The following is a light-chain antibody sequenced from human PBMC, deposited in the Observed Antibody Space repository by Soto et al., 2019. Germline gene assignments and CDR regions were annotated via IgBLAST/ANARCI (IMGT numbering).Light chain of an antibody. Sequence: QSVLTQPASVSGSPGQSITISCTGTSSDVGGYNYVSWYQQHPGKVPKLMMYEVSNRPSGVSNRFSGSKSGNTASLTISGLQAEDEADYYCSSQTSVNTDVFGTRTKVTVL. J-gene: IGLJ1*01. CDR2: EVS. CDR1: SSDVGGYNY. V-gene: IGLV2-14*01. CDR3: SSQTSVNTDV.